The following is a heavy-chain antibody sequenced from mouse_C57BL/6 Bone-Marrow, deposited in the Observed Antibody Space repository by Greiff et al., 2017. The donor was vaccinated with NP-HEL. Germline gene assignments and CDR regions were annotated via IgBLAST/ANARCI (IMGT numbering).Heavy chain of an antibody. CDR1: GYTFTSYW. V-gene: IGHV1-55*01. J-gene: IGHJ2*01. D-gene: IGHD1-1*01. Sequence: QVQLQQPGAELVKPGASVKMSCKASGYTFTSYWITWVKQRPGQGLEWIGDIYPGSGSTNYNEKFKSKATLTVDTSSSTAYMQLSSLTSEDSAVDYCARSFGGSSYFDDWGQGTTLTVSS. CDR3: ARSFGGSSYFDD. CDR2: IYPGSGST.